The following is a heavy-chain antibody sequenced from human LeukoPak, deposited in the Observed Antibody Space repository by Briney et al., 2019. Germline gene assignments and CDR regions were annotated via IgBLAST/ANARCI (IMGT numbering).Heavy chain of an antibody. CDR1: GFTFSSYS. CDR2: ISSSSSYI. J-gene: IGHJ4*02. CDR3: ARTQQQLVPFDY. D-gene: IGHD6-13*01. Sequence: GGSLRLSCAASGFTFSSYSMNWVRQPPGKGLEWVSSISSSSSYIYYADSVNDRFTISRDNAKNSLYLQMNSLRAEDTAVYYCARTQQQLVPFDYWGQGTLVTVSS. V-gene: IGHV3-21*01.